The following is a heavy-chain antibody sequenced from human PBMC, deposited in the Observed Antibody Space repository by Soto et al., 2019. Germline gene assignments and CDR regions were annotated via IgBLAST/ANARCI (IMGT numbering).Heavy chain of an antibody. CDR2: IHSTGNT. J-gene: IGHJ4*02. Sequence: RSLTCTVSGGSISGTSYFWGWIRQPPGKGLEWIGSIHSTGNTYYNPSLMSRVTISVDTSKNQFSLILSSVTAADTAVYYCARALVFYDYWGQGALVTVSS. CDR1: GGSISGTSYF. V-gene: IGHV4-39*01. CDR3: ARALVFYDY. D-gene: IGHD2-21*01.